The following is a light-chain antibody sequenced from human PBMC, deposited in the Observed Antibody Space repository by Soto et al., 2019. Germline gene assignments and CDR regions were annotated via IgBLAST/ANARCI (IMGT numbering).Light chain of an antibody. CDR3: HQYYSIPYS. J-gene: IGKJ2*03. CDR2: WST. V-gene: IGKV4-1*01. CDR1: QSLFFRSKNKDY. Sequence: DIVMTQSPDSLAVSLGERATINCKSSQSLFFRSKNKDYLAWYQHKPGQPPKLLFYWSTTRESGVPDRFSGSGSATDFTRTIGSLQAEDVEVYYCHQYYSIPYSCGQGTKLEIK.